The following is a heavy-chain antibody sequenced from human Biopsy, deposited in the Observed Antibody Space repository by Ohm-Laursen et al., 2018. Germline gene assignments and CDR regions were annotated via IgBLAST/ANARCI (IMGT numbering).Heavy chain of an antibody. CDR1: GYTFTGYH. J-gene: IGHJ5*02. V-gene: IGHV1-2*02. D-gene: IGHD3-22*01. CDR3: TRGGYYYDRPAYYYWFDP. Sequence: GSSVKVSCKASGYTFTGYHVHWVRQAPGQGLEWMGWINAKTGDTNYAQKFQGRVTMTRDTSISTAYVDLSSLRSDDTAVYYCTRGGYYYDRPAYYYWFDPWGQGTLVTVSS. CDR2: INAKTGDT.